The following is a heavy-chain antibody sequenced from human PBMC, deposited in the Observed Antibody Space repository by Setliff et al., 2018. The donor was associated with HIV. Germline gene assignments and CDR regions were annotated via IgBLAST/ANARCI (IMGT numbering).Heavy chain of an antibody. V-gene: IGHV5-51*01. CDR3: ARHLSATGTFDY. CDR1: GYSFTSYW. Sequence: GESLKISCKGSGYSFTSYWIAWVRQMPGKGLEWMGIIHPGDSDIRYSPSFQGQVTISADKSSSTAYLQWSSLKASDTAMYYCARHLSATGTFDYWGQGTLVTVSS. CDR2: IHPGDSDI. D-gene: IGHD7-27*01. J-gene: IGHJ4*02.